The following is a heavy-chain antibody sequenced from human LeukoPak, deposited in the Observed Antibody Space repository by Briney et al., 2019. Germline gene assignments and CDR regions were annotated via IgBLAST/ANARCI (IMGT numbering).Heavy chain of an antibody. D-gene: IGHD1-14*01. CDR2: TNGDGSDT. CDR1: GFTLSNSW. Sequence: PGGSLRLSCAASGFTLSNSWMHWVRQAPGKGLVWVSRTNGDGSDTSYADSVKGRFTISRDSATNTLYLQMDSLRGEDTAVYYCAREQYNSLYFDYWGQGTLVTVSS. J-gene: IGHJ4*02. V-gene: IGHV3-74*01. CDR3: AREQYNSLYFDY.